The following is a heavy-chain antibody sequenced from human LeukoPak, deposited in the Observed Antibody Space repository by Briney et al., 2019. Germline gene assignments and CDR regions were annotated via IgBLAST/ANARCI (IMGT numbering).Heavy chain of an antibody. CDR2: ISSSSSYI. V-gene: IGHV3-21*01. CDR1: GFIFSSYS. D-gene: IGHD4-17*01. Sequence: GGSLRLSCAASGFIFSSYSMNWVRQAPGKGLEWVSCISSSSSYIYYADSVKGRFTISRDNAKNSLYLQMNSLRAEDTAVYYCAKEGHGDSPSSFDYWGQGPLVTVSS. CDR3: AKEGHGDSPSSFDY. J-gene: IGHJ4*02.